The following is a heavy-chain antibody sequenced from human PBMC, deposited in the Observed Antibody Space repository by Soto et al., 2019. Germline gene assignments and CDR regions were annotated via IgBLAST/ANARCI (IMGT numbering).Heavy chain of an antibody. CDR3: ARDLGGGWTLDY. CDR1: GFTFNTYS. CDR2: ISSSSRHI. D-gene: IGHD6-19*01. J-gene: IGHJ4*02. V-gene: IGHV3-21*01. Sequence: EVQLVESGGGLVKPGGSLRLSCAASGFTFNTYSMNWVRQAPGKGLEWVSGISSSSRHIYYAHSVKGRFTISRDNAKSSLFLQMNSLRAEDTAVYYCARDLGGGWTLDYWGQGTLVTVSS.